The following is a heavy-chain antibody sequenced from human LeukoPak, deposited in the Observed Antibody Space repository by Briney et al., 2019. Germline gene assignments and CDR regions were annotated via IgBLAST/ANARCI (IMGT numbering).Heavy chain of an antibody. CDR2: IRYDGCNK. V-gene: IGHV3-30*02. CDR3: AKGYSYGYFDY. Sequence: SGGSLRLSCAASGFTFSSYGMHWVRQAPGKGLEWVAFIRYDGCNKYYADSVKGRFTISRDNSRNTLYLQMNSLRIEDTAVYYCAKGYSYGYFDYWGQGALVTVSS. CDR1: GFTFSSYG. J-gene: IGHJ4*02. D-gene: IGHD5-18*01.